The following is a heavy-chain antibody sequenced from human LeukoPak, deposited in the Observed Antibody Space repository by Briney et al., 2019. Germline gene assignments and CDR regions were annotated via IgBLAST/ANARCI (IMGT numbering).Heavy chain of an antibody. CDR2: ISSSSSYI. D-gene: IGHD3-22*01. CDR3: ARDSDPYYYDSSGGWFDP. V-gene: IGHV3-21*01. Sequence: PGGSLRLSCAASGFTFSSYSMNWVRQAPGKGLEWVSSISSSSSYIYYADSVKGRFTISRDNAKNSLYLQMNSLRAEDTAVYYCARDSDPYYYDSSGGWFDPWGQGTLVTVSS. CDR1: GFTFSSYS. J-gene: IGHJ5*02.